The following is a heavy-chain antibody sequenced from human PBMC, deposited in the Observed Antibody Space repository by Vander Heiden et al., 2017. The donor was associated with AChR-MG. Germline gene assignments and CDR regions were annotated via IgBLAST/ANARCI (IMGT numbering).Heavy chain of an antibody. CDR2: IRSKTNSYAT. CDR3: TFTTLDRALYSYYMDV. Sequence: EVQLVESGGGLVQPGGSLKLSCAASGFTFSGSAMPWVRQASGKGLEWVGRIRSKTNSYATAYAASVKGRFTISRDDSKNTAYLQMNSLKTEDTAVFYCTFTTLDRALYSYYMDVWGKGTTVTVSS. CDR1: GFTFSGSA. J-gene: IGHJ6*03. V-gene: IGHV3-73*02. D-gene: IGHD1-1*01.